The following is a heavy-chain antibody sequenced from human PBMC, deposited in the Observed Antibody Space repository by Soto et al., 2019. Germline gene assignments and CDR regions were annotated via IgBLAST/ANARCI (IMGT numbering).Heavy chain of an antibody. Sequence: ASVKVSCKASGYTFTSYYINWVRQATGQGLEWMGWMNPNSGNTGYAQKFQGRVTMTRNTSISTAYMELSSLRSEDTAVYYCARGGVYRYYYYGMDVWGQGTTVTVSS. CDR1: GYTFTSYY. CDR3: ARGGVYRYYYYGMDV. V-gene: IGHV1-8*01. J-gene: IGHJ6*02. D-gene: IGHD3-10*01. CDR2: MNPNSGNT.